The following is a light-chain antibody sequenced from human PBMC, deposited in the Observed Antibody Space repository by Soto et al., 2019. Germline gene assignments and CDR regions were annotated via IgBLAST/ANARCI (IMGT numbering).Light chain of an antibody. V-gene: IGKV1-9*01. CDR3: QQLNNYPRT. Sequence: DIQLTQSPSFLSASVGDRVTITCRASQGFNNYLAWYQQKPGKAPKLLIYTASTLQSGVPSRFSGSGSGTEFTLTISSLQPEDFATYYCQQLNNYPRTFGQGTKVEIK. CDR2: TAS. CDR1: QGFNNY. J-gene: IGKJ1*01.